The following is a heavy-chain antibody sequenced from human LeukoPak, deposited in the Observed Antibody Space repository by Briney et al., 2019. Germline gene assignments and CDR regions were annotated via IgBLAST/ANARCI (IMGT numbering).Heavy chain of an antibody. V-gene: IGHV4-61*02. J-gene: IGHJ4*02. D-gene: IGHD2-2*01. Sequence: SETLSLTCTVSGGSISSGSYYWSWIRQPAGKGLEWIGRIYTSGSTNYNPSLKSRVTMSVDTSKNQFSLKLSSVTAADTAVYYCAREKVVVPAAIDYWGQGTLVTVSS. CDR1: GGSISSGSYY. CDR3: AREKVVVPAAIDY. CDR2: IYTSGST.